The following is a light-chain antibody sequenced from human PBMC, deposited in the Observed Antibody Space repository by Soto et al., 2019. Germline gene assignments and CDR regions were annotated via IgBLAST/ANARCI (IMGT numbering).Light chain of an antibody. CDR3: QQCDNLPPT. CDR1: QEINNN. CDR2: GAY. Sequence: DIQMTQCPSSLSASVGDRVTITCQASQEINNNLNWYQQTSGKAPKLLIYGAYNLETGVPSRFTGSQSGTDFTFTITSLQPEDVATYFCQQCDNLPPTFGGGTKVEI. J-gene: IGKJ4*01. V-gene: IGKV1-33*01.